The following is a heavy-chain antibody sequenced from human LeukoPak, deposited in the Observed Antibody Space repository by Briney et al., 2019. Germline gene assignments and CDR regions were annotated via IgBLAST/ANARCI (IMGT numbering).Heavy chain of an antibody. V-gene: IGHV3-30*03. CDR1: GFTFSSYG. CDR2: ISYDGSNK. D-gene: IGHD1-26*01. J-gene: IGHJ4*02. CDR3: ATPIVGATISDY. Sequence: PGGSLRLSCAASGFTFSSYGMPWVRQAPGKGLEWVAVISYDGSNKYYADSVKGRFTISRDNSKNTLYLQMNSLRAEDTAVYYCATPIVGATISDYWGQGTLVTVSS.